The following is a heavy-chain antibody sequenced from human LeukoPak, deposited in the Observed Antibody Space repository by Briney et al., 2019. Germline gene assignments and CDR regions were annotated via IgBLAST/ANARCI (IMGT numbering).Heavy chain of an antibody. CDR3: ARGAAQWLVLFDY. D-gene: IGHD6-19*01. Sequence: PGGSLRLSCAASGFTFSSYWMHWVPQAPGKGLVWVSRIHSDGSRTNYADSVKGRFTISRDNAKNTLYLQMNSLRAEDTAVYYCARGAAQWLVLFDYWGQGTLVTVSS. CDR1: GFTFSSYW. CDR2: IHSDGSRT. J-gene: IGHJ4*02. V-gene: IGHV3-74*01.